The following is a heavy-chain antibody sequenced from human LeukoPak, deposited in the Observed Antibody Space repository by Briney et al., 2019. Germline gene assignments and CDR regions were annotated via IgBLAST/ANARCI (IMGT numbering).Heavy chain of an antibody. CDR3: ARVRYGYSTTWEPPRDYFDN. CDR1: EYTFIDYY. J-gene: IGHJ4*02. V-gene: IGHV1-2*02. D-gene: IGHD5-18*01. Sequence: GASVKVSCKASEYTFIDYYIHWVRQAAGQGLEWMGWNNPNSGATDYARKFQDRVTMTRDTSTNTAYMELSGLRSDDTAVYYCARVRYGYSTTWEPPRDYFDNWGQGTLVTVSS. CDR2: NNPNSGAT.